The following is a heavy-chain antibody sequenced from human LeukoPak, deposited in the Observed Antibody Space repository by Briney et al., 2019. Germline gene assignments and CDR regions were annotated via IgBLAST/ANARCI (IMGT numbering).Heavy chain of an antibody. V-gene: IGHV5-51*01. CDR2: IYPGDSDT. J-gene: IGHJ4*02. Sequence: PGESLKISCKGSGYSFTDYWIGWVRQMPGKGLEWMGIIYPGDSDTRYSPSFQGQVTISADRSISTAYLQWNSLKASDTAIYYCATAYNSDYWGQGTLVTVSS. CDR3: ATAYNSDY. D-gene: IGHD1-14*01. CDR1: GYSFTDYW.